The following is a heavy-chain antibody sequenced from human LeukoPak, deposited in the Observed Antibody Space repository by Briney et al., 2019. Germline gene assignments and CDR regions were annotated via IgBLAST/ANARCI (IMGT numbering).Heavy chain of an antibody. CDR3: ARGLPSYGYYVDFYFYLDV. CDR1: GDSISGFS. Sequence: SETLSLTCTVSGDSISGFSWSWLRQPAGKGLQWIGRISTSGSTNYNPSLKSRVTMSVDRSTNEFSLTVRSVTAADTALYYCARGLPSYGYYVDFYFYLDVWGKGTTVTVSS. CDR2: ISTSGST. J-gene: IGHJ6*03. D-gene: IGHD4-17*01. V-gene: IGHV4-4*07.